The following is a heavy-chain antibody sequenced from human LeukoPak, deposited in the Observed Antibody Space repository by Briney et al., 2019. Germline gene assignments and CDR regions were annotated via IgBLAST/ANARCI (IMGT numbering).Heavy chain of an antibody. CDR2: ISAYNGNT. Sequence: ASVKVSCKASGYTFTSYGISRVRQAPGQGLEWMGWISAYNGNTNYAQKLQGRVTMTTDTSTSTAYMELRSLRSDDTAVYYCVRDSSGRIAAAGPSDYWGQGTLVTVSS. CDR1: GYTFTSYG. J-gene: IGHJ4*02. D-gene: IGHD6-13*01. V-gene: IGHV1-18*01. CDR3: VRDSSGRIAAAGPSDY.